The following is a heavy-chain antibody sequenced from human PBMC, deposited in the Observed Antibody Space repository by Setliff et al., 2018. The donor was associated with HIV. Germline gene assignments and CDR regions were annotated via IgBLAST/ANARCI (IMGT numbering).Heavy chain of an antibody. CDR3: ARTASYGNSWYHWFDP. CDR1: GFTFNTYS. V-gene: IGHV3-48*01. CDR2: ISGSSANI. J-gene: IGHJ5*02. D-gene: IGHD6-13*01. Sequence: PGGSLRLSCAASGFTFNTYSMNWVRQAPGKGLEWISYISGSSANIQYADSVRGRFTISRDNAKNSMYLQMNGLRAEDTAVYYCARTASYGNSWYHWFDPWGQGTLVTVSS.